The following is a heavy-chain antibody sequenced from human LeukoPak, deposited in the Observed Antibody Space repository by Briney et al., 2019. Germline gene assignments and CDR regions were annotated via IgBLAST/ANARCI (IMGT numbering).Heavy chain of an antibody. V-gene: IGHV3-23*01. Sequence: GVTLRLPCAASRLTFSIYGKSWARHAPGRGLEWVSAMSGSGGSTYYADSVKGRFTISRDNSKNTLYPQMNSLRAEDTAVYYCAKDGYYDSSAYYYVRYFDLWGRGTLVTVSS. J-gene: IGHJ2*01. D-gene: IGHD3-22*01. CDR2: MSGSGGST. CDR1: RLTFSIYG. CDR3: AKDGYYDSSAYYYVRYFDL.